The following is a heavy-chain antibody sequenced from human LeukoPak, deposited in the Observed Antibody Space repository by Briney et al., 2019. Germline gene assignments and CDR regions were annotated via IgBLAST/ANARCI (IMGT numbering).Heavy chain of an antibody. J-gene: IGHJ3*02. CDR1: GYTFSSYG. CDR3: ARTPIVVVISTFIGAFDI. Sequence: ASVKVSCTASGYTFSSYGITWVRQAPGQGLEWVGWISAYNGNTNYAQKLQGSVTMTTDTSTSTAYMELRSLRSDDTAVYYCARTPIVVVISTFIGAFDIWGQGTMVTVSS. V-gene: IGHV1-18*01. D-gene: IGHD3-22*01. CDR2: ISAYNGNT.